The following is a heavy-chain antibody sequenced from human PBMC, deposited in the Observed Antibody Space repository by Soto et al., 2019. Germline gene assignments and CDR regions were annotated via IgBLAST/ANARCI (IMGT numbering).Heavy chain of an antibody. CDR1: GFTFSSYG. CDR3: ARDGAKGDGMDV. J-gene: IGHJ6*02. D-gene: IGHD3-16*01. CDR2: IWYDGSNK. V-gene: IGHV3-33*01. Sequence: QVQLVESGGGVVQPGRSLRLSCAASGFTFSSYGMHWVRQAPGKGLEWVAVIWYDGSNKYYADSVKGRFTISRDNSKNTLYLQMNSLRAEDTAVYYCARDGAKGDGMDVWGQGTTVTVSS.